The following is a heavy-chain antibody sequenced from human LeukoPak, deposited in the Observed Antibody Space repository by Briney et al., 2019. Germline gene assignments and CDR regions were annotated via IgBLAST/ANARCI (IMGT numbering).Heavy chain of an antibody. D-gene: IGHD2-21*02. Sequence: GGSLRLSCTASGFTFSTYDMHWVRQATGKGLEWVSAIGTAGDTYYPGSVKGRFTISRENAKNSLYLQMNSLRAGDTAVYYCARGYCGGDCYSNYYYGMDVWGQGTTVTVSS. CDR3: ARGYCGGDCYSNYYYGMDV. CDR1: GFTFSTYD. V-gene: IGHV3-13*01. J-gene: IGHJ6*02. CDR2: IGTAGDT.